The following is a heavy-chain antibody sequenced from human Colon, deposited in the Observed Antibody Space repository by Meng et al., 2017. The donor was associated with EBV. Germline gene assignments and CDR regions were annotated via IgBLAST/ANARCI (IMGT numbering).Heavy chain of an antibody. Sequence: VPPQESGPGVVEPSGTLSLTCAVSGASISSNNWWSWVRQPPGKGLEWIGEIYHGGNTNYNPSLKSRVTISVDRSNDQFSLSLSSVTAADTAVYYCARGNAYNAPSFDYWGQGTLVTVSS. CDR3: ARGNAYNAPSFDY. J-gene: IGHJ4*02. V-gene: IGHV4-4*02. CDR2: IYHGGNT. CDR1: GASISSNNW. D-gene: IGHD5-24*01.